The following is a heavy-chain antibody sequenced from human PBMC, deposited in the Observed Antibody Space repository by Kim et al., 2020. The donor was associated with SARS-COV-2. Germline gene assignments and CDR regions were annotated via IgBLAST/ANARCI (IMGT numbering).Heavy chain of an antibody. CDR3: ARDKIAAAGYISYYSYYGMAV. J-gene: IGHJ6*02. Sequence: GGSLRLSCAASGFTFDDYGMSWVRQAPGKGLEWVSGINWNGGSTGYADSVKGRFTISRDNAKNSLYLQMNSLRAEDTALYHFARDKIAAAGYISYYSYYGMAVWGQGTTVTVSS. V-gene: IGHV3-20*01. D-gene: IGHD6-13*01. CDR2: INWNGGST. CDR1: GFTFDDYG.